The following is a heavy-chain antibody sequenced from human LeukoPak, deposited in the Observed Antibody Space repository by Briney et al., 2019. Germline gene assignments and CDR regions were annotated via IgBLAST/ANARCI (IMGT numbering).Heavy chain of an antibody. Sequence: SETLSLTCAVYGGSFSGYYWSWIRQPPGEGLEWIGEINHSGSTNYNPSLKSRVTISVDTSKNQFSLKLSSVTAADTAVYYCARDDYRDGYNSAWGQGTLVTVSS. V-gene: IGHV4-34*01. CDR1: GGSFSGYY. J-gene: IGHJ4*02. D-gene: IGHD5-24*01. CDR2: INHSGST. CDR3: ARDDYRDGYNSA.